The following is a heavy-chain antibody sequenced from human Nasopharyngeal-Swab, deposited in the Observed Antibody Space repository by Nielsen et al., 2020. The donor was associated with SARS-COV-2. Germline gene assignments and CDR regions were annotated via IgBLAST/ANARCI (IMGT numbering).Heavy chain of an antibody. CDR2: ISYDGSNK. D-gene: IGHD5-12*01. J-gene: IGHJ6*03. V-gene: IGHV3-30-3*01. CDR1: GFTFSSYA. Sequence: GESLKISCAASGFTFSSYAMHWVRQAPGKGLEWVAVISYDGSNKYYADSVKGRFTISRDNSKNKLYLQMNSLRAEDTAVYYCARDRNPVGYSGYGQYYYMDVWGKGTTVTVSS. CDR3: ARDRNPVGYSGYGQYYYMDV.